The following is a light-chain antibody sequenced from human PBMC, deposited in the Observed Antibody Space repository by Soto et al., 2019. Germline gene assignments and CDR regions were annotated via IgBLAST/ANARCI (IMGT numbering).Light chain of an antibody. CDR1: QGISSY. CDR3: QQLSTYPLT. V-gene: IGKV1-9*01. Sequence: DIQLTQSPSFLSASLGDRVTITCRASQGISSYLAWYQQKPGKAPKLLIYGVSTLQSGVPSRFSGSGSGTEFTLTISSLQPEDLATYYCQQLSTYPLTFGGGTKVEIK. CDR2: GVS. J-gene: IGKJ4*01.